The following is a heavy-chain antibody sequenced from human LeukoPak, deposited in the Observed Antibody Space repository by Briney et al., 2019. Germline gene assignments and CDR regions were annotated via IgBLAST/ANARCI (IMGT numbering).Heavy chain of an antibody. CDR2: IWYDGSNK. CDR1: GFTFSSYS. CDR3: ARGYIYDSSGYPVFGAFDI. Sequence: GGSLRLSCAPPGFTFSSYSMYWVRQAPHKGVGWVAVIWYDGSNKYYEDSVKGRLTISRDNSKNTLYLQMNSLRAEDTAVYYCARGYIYDSSGYPVFGAFDIWGQGTMVTVSS. J-gene: IGHJ3*02. V-gene: IGHV3-33*01. D-gene: IGHD3-22*01.